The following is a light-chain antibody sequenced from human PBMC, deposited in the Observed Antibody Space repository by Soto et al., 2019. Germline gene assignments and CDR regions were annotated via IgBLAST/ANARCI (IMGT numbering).Light chain of an antibody. CDR3: QTWGAGIRV. CDR2: LNSDGTH. V-gene: IGLV4-69*01. J-gene: IGLJ3*02. Sequence: QPVPTQSPSASASLGASVKLTCTLSSGHSSYAIAWHQQQPEKGPRYLMKLNSDGTHNKGDGIPDRFSGSSSGAERYLTISSLRSEDEADYYCQTWGAGIRVFGGGTKLTVL. CDR1: SGHSSYA.